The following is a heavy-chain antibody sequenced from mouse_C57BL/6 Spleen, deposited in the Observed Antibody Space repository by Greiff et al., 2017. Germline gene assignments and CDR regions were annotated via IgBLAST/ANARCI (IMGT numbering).Heavy chain of an antibody. CDR3: PITTVAPYAMDG. V-gene: IGHV1-64*01. J-gene: IGHJ4*01. D-gene: IGHD1-1*01. Sequence: VQLQQPGAELVKPGASVKLSCKASGYTFTSYWMHWVKQRPGQGLAWIGMIHPNSGSTNYNEQFQSKATLTVDKSSSTAYMQLSSLTSEDSAVYYCPITTVAPYAMDGWGQGTSVTVSS. CDR1: GYTFTSYW. CDR2: IHPNSGST.